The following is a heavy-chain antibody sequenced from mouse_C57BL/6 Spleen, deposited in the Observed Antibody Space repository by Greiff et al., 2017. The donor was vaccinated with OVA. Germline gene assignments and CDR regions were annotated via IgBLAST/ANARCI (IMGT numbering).Heavy chain of an antibody. D-gene: IGHD2-4*01. CDR2: IRLKSDNYAT. CDR3: TIYYDYGGFAY. V-gene: IGHV6-3*01. Sequence: EVKVEESGGGLVQPGGSMKLSCVASGFTFSNYWMNWVRQSPEKGLEWVAQIRLKSDNYATHYAESVKGRFTISRDDSKSSVYLQMNNLRAEDTGIYYCTIYYDYGGFAYWGQGTLVTVSA. CDR1: GFTFSNYW. J-gene: IGHJ3*01.